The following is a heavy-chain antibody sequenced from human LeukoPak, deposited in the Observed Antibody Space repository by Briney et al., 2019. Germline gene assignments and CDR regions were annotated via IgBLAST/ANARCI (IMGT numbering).Heavy chain of an antibody. J-gene: IGHJ6*03. D-gene: IGHD6-13*01. CDR1: GFTFSSYG. CDR2: ISGSGGST. V-gene: IGHV3-23*01. Sequence: GGSLRLSCAASGFTFSSYGMSWVRQAPGKGLEWVSAISGSGGSTYYADSVKGRFTISRDNSKNTLYLQMNSLRAEDTAVYYCAKVRRAAAALYYYYYMDVWGKGTTVTISS. CDR3: AKVRRAAAALYYYYYMDV.